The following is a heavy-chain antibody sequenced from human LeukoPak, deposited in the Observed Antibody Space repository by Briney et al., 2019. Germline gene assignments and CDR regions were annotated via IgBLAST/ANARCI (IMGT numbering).Heavy chain of an antibody. CDR1: GGSMGISSYS. CDR2: GFYSGAT. CDR3: ARVRLDYHYYCYMDV. J-gene: IGHJ6*03. D-gene: IGHD6-25*01. V-gene: IGHV4-39*07. Sequence: SETQSLTCTVSGGSMGISSYSLGWIRLPPAEGLVWVGWGFYSGATFYNPSRKSRVTISLDTSKNHFSLRLTSVTAADPAVYYCARVRLDYHYYCYMDVWGKGTMVTASS.